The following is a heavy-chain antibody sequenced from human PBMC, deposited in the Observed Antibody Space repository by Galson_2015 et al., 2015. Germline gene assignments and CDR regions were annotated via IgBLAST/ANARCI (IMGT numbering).Heavy chain of an antibody. V-gene: IGHV3-21*05. CDR3: ARGGTVVTYDWYFDL. J-gene: IGHJ2*01. Sequence: SLRLSCAASGFAFSSYSMNWVRQAPGKGLEWVSYISSSSSYTNYADSVKGRFTISRDNAKNSLYLQMNSLRAEDTAVYYCARGGTVVTYDWYFDLWGRGTLVTVSS. D-gene: IGHD4-23*01. CDR1: GFAFSSYS. CDR2: ISSSSSYT.